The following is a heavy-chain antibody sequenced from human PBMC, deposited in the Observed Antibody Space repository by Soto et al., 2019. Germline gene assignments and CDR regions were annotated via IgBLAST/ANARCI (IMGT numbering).Heavy chain of an antibody. CDR1: GCSISSYY. J-gene: IGHJ4*02. CDR2: IYYSGST. V-gene: IGHV4-59*01. CDR3: ARAWGEAFDY. Sequence: SETLSLTCTVSGCSISSYYWSWIRQPPGKGLEWIGYIYYSGSTNYNPSLKSRVTISVDTSKNQFSLKLSSVTAADTAVYYCARAWGEAFDYWGQGTLVTVS. D-gene: IGHD3-16*01.